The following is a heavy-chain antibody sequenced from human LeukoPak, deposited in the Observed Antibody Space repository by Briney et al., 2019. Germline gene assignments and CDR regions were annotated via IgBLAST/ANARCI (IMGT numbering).Heavy chain of an antibody. Sequence: GGSLRLSRAVSGVIFRNYYIQCIRQASGKGLTWLSLIRYDGIDKYYADSVKGRFTASRDKAKNTVYLQMNSLRTEDTALYYCALRRNYGLFDVWGHGTMVSVSS. CDR3: ALRRNYGLFDV. CDR2: IRYDGIDK. V-gene: IGHV3-30*02. J-gene: IGHJ3*01. D-gene: IGHD3/OR15-3a*01. CDR1: GVIFRNYY.